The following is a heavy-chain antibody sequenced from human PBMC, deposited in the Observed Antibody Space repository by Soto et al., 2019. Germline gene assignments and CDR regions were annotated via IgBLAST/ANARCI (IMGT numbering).Heavy chain of an antibody. D-gene: IGHD3-22*01. J-gene: IGHJ4*02. CDR2: IWYDGSNK. Sequence: PGGSLRLSFAASGFTFSSYGMHWVRQAPGKGLEWVAVIWYDGSNKYYADSVKGRFTISRDNSKNTLYLQMNSLRAEDTAVYYCARGPITYYYDSSGYYCDYWGQGTLVTVS. V-gene: IGHV3-33*01. CDR1: GFTFSSYG. CDR3: ARGPITYYYDSSGYYCDY.